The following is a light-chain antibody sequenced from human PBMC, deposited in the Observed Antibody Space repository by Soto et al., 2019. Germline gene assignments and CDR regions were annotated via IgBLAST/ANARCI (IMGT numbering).Light chain of an antibody. CDR2: QTS. V-gene: IGKV3-11*01. J-gene: IGKJ1*01. Sequence: EIVCTQSPATLSSFPGDRVTLSCRASQYINTRLAWYQHRPGQAPRLLIYQTSIRAAGIPARFSASGSGTDFTLTISDVQPEDFALYYCHQRQSWPRTFGQGGKVDIK. CDR1: QYINTR. CDR3: HQRQSWPRT.